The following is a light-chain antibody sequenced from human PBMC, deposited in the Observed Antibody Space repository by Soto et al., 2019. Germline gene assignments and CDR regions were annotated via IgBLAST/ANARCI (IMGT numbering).Light chain of an antibody. Sequence: EIVLTQSPATLSVSPGERVTLSCRASQSISSKLGWYQQRPGQAPRLLIYGASTRATGIPGRFSGSGSGTESTLAITSRQYEDFAVYYYQQSGSSPFTFGPGTKVDIK. CDR1: QSISSK. J-gene: IGKJ3*01. CDR2: GAS. V-gene: IGKV3-15*01. CDR3: QQSGSSPFT.